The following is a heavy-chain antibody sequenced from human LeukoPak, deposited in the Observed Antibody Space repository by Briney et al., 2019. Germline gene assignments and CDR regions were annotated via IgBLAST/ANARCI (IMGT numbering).Heavy chain of an antibody. CDR3: ARDLSWVTTSLGAFDI. V-gene: IGHV3-21*01. D-gene: IGHD4-17*01. Sequence: GGSLRLSCAASGLTFSSYSMNWVRQAPGKGVEWVSSISSSSSYIYYADSVKGRFTISRDNAKNSVYLQMNSLRAEDTAVYYCARDLSWVTTSLGAFDIWGQGTMVTVSS. J-gene: IGHJ3*02. CDR1: GLTFSSYS. CDR2: ISSSSSYI.